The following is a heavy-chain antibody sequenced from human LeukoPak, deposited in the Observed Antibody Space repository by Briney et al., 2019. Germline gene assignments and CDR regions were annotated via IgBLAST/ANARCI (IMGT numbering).Heavy chain of an antibody. V-gene: IGHV3-7*05. CDR2: INQDGSAK. D-gene: IGHD5-12*01. J-gene: IGHJ4*02. Sequence: GGSLRLSCADSGFLFSDSWMAWVRQAPGRGLEWLANINQDGSAKTCVDSVKGRFTISRDNAKNSLYLQMNSLRAEDTAMYYCARDSGYNAFDYWGQGTLVTVSS. CDR3: ARDSGYNAFDY. CDR1: GFLFSDSW.